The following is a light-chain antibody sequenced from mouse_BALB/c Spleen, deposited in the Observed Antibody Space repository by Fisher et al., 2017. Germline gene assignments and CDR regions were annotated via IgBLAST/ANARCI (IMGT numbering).Light chain of an antibody. CDR3: QQSNEDPWT. Sequence: DIVMTQSTASLAVSLGQRATISCKASQSVDYDGDSYMNWYQQKPGQPPKLLIYAASNQGSGVPARFSGSGSRTDFTLTINPVEADDVATYYCQQSNEDPWTFGGGTKLEIK. V-gene: IGKV3-4*01. CDR1: QSVDYDGDSY. CDR2: AAS. J-gene: IGKJ1*01.